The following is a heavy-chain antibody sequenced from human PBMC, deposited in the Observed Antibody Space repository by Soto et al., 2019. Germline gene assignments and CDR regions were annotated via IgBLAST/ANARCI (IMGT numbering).Heavy chain of an antibody. J-gene: IGHJ5*02. CDR2: ISYDGSNK. CDR1: GFTLSNTG. V-gene: IGHV3-30*18. CDR3: AKDWGSSGWFNWFDP. D-gene: IGHD6-19*01. Sequence: QVELVESGGGVVQPGRSLRLSCVASGFTLSNTGIHWVRQAPGKGLEWVAIISYDGSNKFYADSVKGRFTISRDNSKNTLYLQMDSLRPEDTSIYYCAKDWGSSGWFNWFDPWGQGTLVTVSS.